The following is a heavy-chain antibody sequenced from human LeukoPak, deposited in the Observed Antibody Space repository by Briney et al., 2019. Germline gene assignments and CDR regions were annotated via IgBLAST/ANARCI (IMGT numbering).Heavy chain of an antibody. CDR2: IRSKTNSYAT. V-gene: IGHV3-73*01. J-gene: IGHJ4*02. CDR1: GFTFSGSA. D-gene: IGHD1-26*01. CDR3: TRLHLG. Sequence: GGSLRLSCAASGFTFSGSAMYWVRQASGKGLEWVGHIRSKTNSYATIYAASVKGRFTISRDDSKNTAYLQMNSLKTEDTAVYYCTRLHLGWGQGTLVTVSS.